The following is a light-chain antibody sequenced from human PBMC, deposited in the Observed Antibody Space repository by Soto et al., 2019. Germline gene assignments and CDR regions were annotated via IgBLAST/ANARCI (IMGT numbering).Light chain of an antibody. V-gene: IGLV2-8*01. CDR2: EVS. CDR3: SAYAGSNNFV. CDR1: SSDVGDNY. J-gene: IGLJ1*01. Sequence: QSALTQPPSASWSPGQSVTISCTGTSSDVGDNYVSWYQQHLCKAPKLIIYEVSQRPSRVPDRFSGSKSCNTASLTVSGLQTEDEADYYCSAYAGSNNFVFGSGTKGTVL.